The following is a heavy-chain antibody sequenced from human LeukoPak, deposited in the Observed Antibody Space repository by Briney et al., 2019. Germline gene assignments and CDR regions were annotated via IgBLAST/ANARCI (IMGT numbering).Heavy chain of an antibody. CDR3: ARDRGADRFDY. CDR2: IKQDGGAT. J-gene: IGHJ4*02. Sequence: GGSLRLPCAASGFTFTTAWMSWVRQAPGKGLEWVANIKQDGGATYYVDSVKGRFTISRDNAKNSLYLQMDSLRAEDTAVYYCARDRGADRFDYWGRGTLVTVSS. D-gene: IGHD3-10*01. V-gene: IGHV3-7*01. CDR1: GFTFTTAW.